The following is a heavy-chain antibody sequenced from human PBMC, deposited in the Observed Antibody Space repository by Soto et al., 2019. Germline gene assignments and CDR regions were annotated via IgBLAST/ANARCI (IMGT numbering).Heavy chain of an antibody. D-gene: IGHD3-3*01. CDR3: ARGGVSTRTFDY. CDR2: IYPSDSDT. J-gene: IGHJ4*02. Sequence: GESLKISCEGSGYNFAGYWIAWVRQMPGKGLELMGIIYPSDSDTRYRPSFQGQVTISADKSISSAYLQWSSLRASDTAMYYCARGGVSTRTFDYWGQGTPVTVSS. V-gene: IGHV5-51*01. CDR1: GYNFAGYW.